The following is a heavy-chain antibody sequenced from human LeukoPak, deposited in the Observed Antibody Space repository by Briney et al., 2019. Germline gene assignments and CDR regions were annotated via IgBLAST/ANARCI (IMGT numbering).Heavy chain of an antibody. J-gene: IGHJ6*02. Sequence: PRGSLRLSCAASGFTFSDYAMNWVRQAPGKGLEWVLAISASGGSTYYPDSVKGRFTISRDNSKSTLYLQMNSLRAEDTAVYYCAKGFHCSNGVCREYYGLDVWGQGTTVTVSS. V-gene: IGHV3-23*01. CDR1: GFTFSDYA. CDR2: ISASGGST. D-gene: IGHD2-8*01. CDR3: AKGFHCSNGVCREYYGLDV.